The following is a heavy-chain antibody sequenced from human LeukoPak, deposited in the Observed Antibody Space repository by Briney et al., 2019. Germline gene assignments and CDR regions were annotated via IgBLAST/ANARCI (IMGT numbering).Heavy chain of an antibody. CDR1: GGSIRSYY. Sequence: SETLSLTCTVSGGSIRSYYWIWIGQPPGKGLKGSVYIYYSGSTNYNPSLKRRVTISVDTSKNQFSLKLSSVTAADTAVYYCARHKGVAGTNFDYWGQGTLVTVSS. J-gene: IGHJ4*02. V-gene: IGHV4-59*08. CDR2: IYYSGST. CDR3: ARHKGVAGTNFDY. D-gene: IGHD6-19*01.